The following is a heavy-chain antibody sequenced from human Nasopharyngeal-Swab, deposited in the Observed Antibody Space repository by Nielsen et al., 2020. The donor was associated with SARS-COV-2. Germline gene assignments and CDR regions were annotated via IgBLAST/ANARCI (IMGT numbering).Heavy chain of an antibody. V-gene: IGHV3-74*01. CDR2: INIDGSIT. CDR1: GYTFSSYW. CDR3: AKDLILGPPDYFDY. Sequence: GGSLRLSCAASGYTFSSYWMHWVRQVPGKGLVWVSRINIDGSITDYADSVKGRFTISRDNAKNTLYLQMYSLRTEDTAVYFCAKDLILGPPDYFDYWGRGTLVTVSS. D-gene: IGHD1-26*01. J-gene: IGHJ4*02.